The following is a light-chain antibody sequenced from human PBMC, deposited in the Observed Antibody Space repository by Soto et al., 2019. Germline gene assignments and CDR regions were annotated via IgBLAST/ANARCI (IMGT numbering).Light chain of an antibody. J-gene: IGKJ1*01. V-gene: IGKV3D-15*01. CDR3: QQYTDLPRT. Sequence: DIVMTQSPGTVSVSPGERVTLSCRASQSVRNNLAWFQQKPGQAPRLLIYGASNRATGIPDRFSGSGSGTDFTLTISRLEPEDFAVYYCQQYTDLPRTFGQGTKVDI. CDR1: QSVRNN. CDR2: GAS.